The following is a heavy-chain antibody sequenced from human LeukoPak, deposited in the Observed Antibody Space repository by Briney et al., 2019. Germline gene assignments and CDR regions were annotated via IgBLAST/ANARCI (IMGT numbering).Heavy chain of an antibody. CDR1: GSTFSNYA. J-gene: IGHJ4*02. V-gene: IGHV3-30*02. CDR3: SQSGHGSSCACY. D-gene: IGHD6-13*01. Sequence: PGGSLRLSCAASGSTFSNYAMHWVRQAPGKGLEWVAYIQNDGGRTVYADSVKGRFTISRDNSENTLYLQMNSLRADDTAVYYCSQSGHGSSCACYWGQGALVIVSS. CDR2: IQNDGGRT.